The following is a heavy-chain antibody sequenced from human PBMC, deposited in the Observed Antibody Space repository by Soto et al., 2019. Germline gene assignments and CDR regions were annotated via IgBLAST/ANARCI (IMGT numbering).Heavy chain of an antibody. Sequence: QVQLQESGPGLVKPSETLSLTCTVSGGSFSNYYWSWIRQPAGKGLEWIGRIYITWSTHYNPSLQIRVFMSVDTSKNQFSMILSSVTAADTAVYYCAKSGSSSWNMCFDPWGQGNLVTVSS. V-gene: IGHV4-4*07. J-gene: IGHJ5*02. CDR3: AKSGSSSWNMCFDP. CDR1: GGSFSNYY. CDR2: IYITWST. D-gene: IGHD2-2*01.